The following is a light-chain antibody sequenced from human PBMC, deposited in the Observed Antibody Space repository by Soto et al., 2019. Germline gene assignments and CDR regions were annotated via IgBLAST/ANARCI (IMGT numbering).Light chain of an antibody. Sequence: QSVLTQPPSASGTHGQTVTISCSGSSSNIGSNTVSWYQQLPGAAPTLLIYNDNERPSGVPDRFSGSKSGTSASLAISGLQSEDEADYYCAAWDETLIDVFGTGTKVTVL. J-gene: IGLJ1*01. CDR2: NDN. CDR1: SSNIGSNT. CDR3: AAWDETLIDV. V-gene: IGLV1-44*01.